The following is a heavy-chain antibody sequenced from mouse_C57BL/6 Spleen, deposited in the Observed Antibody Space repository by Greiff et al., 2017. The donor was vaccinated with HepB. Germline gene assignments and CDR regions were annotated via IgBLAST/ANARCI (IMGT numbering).Heavy chain of an antibody. J-gene: IGHJ4*01. CDR3: ARSTMVTTDYAMDY. CDR1: GFSLTSYG. D-gene: IGHD2-2*01. V-gene: IGHV2-2*01. CDR2: IRSGGST. Sequence: VQLQQSGPGLVQPSQSLSITCTVSGFSLTSYGVHWVRQSPGKGLEWLGVIRSGGSTDYNAAFISRLSISKDNSKSQVFFKMNSLQADDTAIYYCARSTMVTTDYAMDYWGQGTSVTVSS.